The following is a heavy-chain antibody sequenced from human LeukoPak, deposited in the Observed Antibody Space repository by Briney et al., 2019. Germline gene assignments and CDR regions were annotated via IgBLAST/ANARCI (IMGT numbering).Heavy chain of an antibody. CDR2: ISYDGSNK. J-gene: IGHJ3*02. CDR1: GFTFSSYA. Sequence: GGSLRLSCAASGFTFSSYAMHWVRQAPGKGLEWVALISYDGSNKYYADSVKGRFTISRDNSKNTLYLQMNSLRTEDTAVYYCARELDHGDIWGQGTMVTVSS. V-gene: IGHV3-30*04. D-gene: IGHD3/OR15-3a*01. CDR3: ARELDHGDI.